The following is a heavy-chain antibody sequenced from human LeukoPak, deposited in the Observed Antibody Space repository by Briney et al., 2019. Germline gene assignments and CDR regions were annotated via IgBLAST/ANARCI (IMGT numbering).Heavy chain of an antibody. J-gene: IGHJ4*02. V-gene: IGHV1-69*05. Sequence: ASVKVSCKASGGTSSSYAISWVRQAPGQGLEWMGGIIPILGTANYAQKFQGRVTITTDESTSTVYMELSSLRSEDTAVYYCARDEQGSSSQFDYWGQGTLVTVSS. CDR1: GGTSSSYA. CDR3: ARDEQGSSSQFDY. CDR2: IIPILGTA. D-gene: IGHD6-6*01.